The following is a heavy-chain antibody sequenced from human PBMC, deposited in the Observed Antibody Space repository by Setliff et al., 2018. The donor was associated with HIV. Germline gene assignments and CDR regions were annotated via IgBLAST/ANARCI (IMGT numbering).Heavy chain of an antibody. D-gene: IGHD3-10*01. J-gene: IGHJ3*01. Sequence: GGSLRLSCAASGFTFSSYSMNWVRQAPGKGLEWIAFHYTSTSIIYYADSVKGRFTISRDNAKNSLFLQMNSLRVEDSAVYYCAREVLRGGDDAFGLWGRGTVVTVSS. CDR3: AREVLRGGDDAFGL. V-gene: IGHV3-48*01. CDR1: GFTFSSYS. CDR2: HYTSTSII.